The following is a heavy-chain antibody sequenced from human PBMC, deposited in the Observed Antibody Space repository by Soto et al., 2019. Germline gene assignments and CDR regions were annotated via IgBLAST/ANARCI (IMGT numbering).Heavy chain of an antibody. CDR1: GFTFSSYG. CDR3: ARDVRVYETYNWFDP. J-gene: IGHJ5*02. CDR2: IWYDGSNK. D-gene: IGHD2-8*01. V-gene: IGHV3-33*01. Sequence: GGSLRLSCAASGFTFSSYGMHWVRQAPGKGLEWVAVIWYDGSNKYYADSVKGRFTISRDNSKNTLYLQMNSLRAEDTAVYYCARDVRVYETYNWFDPWGQGTLVTVSS.